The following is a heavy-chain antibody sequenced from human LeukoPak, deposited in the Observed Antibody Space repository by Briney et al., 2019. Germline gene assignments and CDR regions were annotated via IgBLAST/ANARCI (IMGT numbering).Heavy chain of an antibody. CDR3: AREVARYCSGGSCYGYYYYMDV. CDR1: GGSISSYY. Sequence: SETLSHTCTVSGGSISSYYWSWIRQPAGKGLEWIGRIYTSGSTNYNPSLKSRVTMSVDTSKNQFSLKLSSVTAADTAVYYCAREVARYCSGGSCYGYYYYMDVWGKGTTVTISS. D-gene: IGHD2-15*01. J-gene: IGHJ6*03. V-gene: IGHV4-4*07. CDR2: IYTSGST.